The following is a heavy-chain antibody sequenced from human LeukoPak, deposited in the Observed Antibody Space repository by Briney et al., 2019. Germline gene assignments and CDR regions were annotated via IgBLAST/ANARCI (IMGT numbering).Heavy chain of an antibody. V-gene: IGHV4-59*01. Sequence: PSETLSLTCTVSSGSISSYYWSWIRQPPGKGLEWIGYIYYSGGTNYNPSLKSRVTISVDTSKNQFSLKLSSVTAADTAVYYCARVGRDWYFDLWGRGTLVTVSS. CDR1: SGSISSYY. J-gene: IGHJ2*01. CDR2: IYYSGGT. D-gene: IGHD1-1*01. CDR3: ARVGRDWYFDL.